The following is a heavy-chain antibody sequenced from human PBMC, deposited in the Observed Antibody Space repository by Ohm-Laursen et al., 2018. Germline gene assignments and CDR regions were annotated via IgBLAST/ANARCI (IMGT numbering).Heavy chain of an antibody. CDR2: IYSSGRT. Sequence: GTLSLTCLVSSGSISSYYWTWIRQPPGKGLEWIGYIYSSGRTNYNPSLTSRVTISLDTPKNEFSLNLRSLTAADTAVYYCARVLPRTGALDHWGQGTLVTVSS. CDR3: ARVLPRTGALDH. D-gene: IGHD1-26*01. CDR1: SGSISSYY. J-gene: IGHJ4*02. V-gene: IGHV4-59*01.